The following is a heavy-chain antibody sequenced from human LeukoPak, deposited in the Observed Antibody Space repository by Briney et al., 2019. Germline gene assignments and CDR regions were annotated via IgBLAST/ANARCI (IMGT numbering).Heavy chain of an antibody. D-gene: IGHD2-2*01. V-gene: IGHV3-30-3*01. CDR3: ARDCSSTSCMGEDFDY. Sequence: PGRSLRLSCATSGFTFSSYAMHWVRQAPGKGLEWVAVISHDGSNKYYADSVKGRFTISRDNSKNTLYLQMNSLRAEDAAVYYCARDCSSTSCMGEDFDYWGQGTLVTVSS. J-gene: IGHJ4*02. CDR2: ISHDGSNK. CDR1: GFTFSSYA.